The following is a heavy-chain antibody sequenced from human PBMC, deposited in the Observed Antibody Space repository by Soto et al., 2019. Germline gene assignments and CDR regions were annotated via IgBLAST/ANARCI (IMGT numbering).Heavy chain of an antibody. V-gene: IGHV3-30*18. CDR1: GFTFSSYG. D-gene: IGHD1-26*01. Sequence: GGSLRLSCAACGFTFSSYGMHWVRQAPGKGLEQVAVISYDGSNKYYADSVKGRFTISRDNSKNTLYLQMNSLSDEDTAVYYYVKDLKHFLRERSDSYYYYSMYVWGQETRVSVSS. J-gene: IGHJ6*02. CDR3: VKDLKHFLRERSDSYYYYSMYV. CDR2: ISYDGSNK.